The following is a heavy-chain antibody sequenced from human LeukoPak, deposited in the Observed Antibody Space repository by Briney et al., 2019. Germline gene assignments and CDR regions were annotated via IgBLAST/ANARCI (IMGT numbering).Heavy chain of an antibody. J-gene: IGHJ6*03. V-gene: IGHV4-38-2*01. CDR2: IFHNGIT. CDR1: GFSISSGYF. CDR3: SIIVVAPIDYYYYMDV. Sequence: SETLSLTCAVSGFSISSGYFWAWIRQSPGKGLEWIGSIFHNGITYYNPSLKSRITISVDTSKNQFSLKLSSVTAADTAVYYCSIIVVAPIDYYYYMDVWGKGTTVTVSS. D-gene: IGHD3-22*01.